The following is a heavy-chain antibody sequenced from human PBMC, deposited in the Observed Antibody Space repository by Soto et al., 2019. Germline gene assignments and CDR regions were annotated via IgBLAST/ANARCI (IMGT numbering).Heavy chain of an antibody. J-gene: IGHJ4*02. Sequence: SETLSLTCTVSGGSISSGDYYWSWIRQPPGKGLEWIGYIYYSGSTYYNPSLKSRVTISVDTSKNQFSLKLSSVTAADTAVYYCARAVRGSYYVSWGQGTLVTVSS. CDR2: IYYSGST. CDR3: ARAVRGSYYVS. V-gene: IGHV4-30-4*01. CDR1: GGSISSGDYY. D-gene: IGHD1-26*01.